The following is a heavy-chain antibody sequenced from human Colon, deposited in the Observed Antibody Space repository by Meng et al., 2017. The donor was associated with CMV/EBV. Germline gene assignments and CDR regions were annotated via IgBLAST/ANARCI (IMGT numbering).Heavy chain of an antibody. Sequence: WPFSCHYWTWIRQPPGKGPVWIGEIYRSGSTRSTPSLVSRVTISADKSNNQFSLRLNSVTAAATAMYYCARGAGGWELQGIWFDPWGQGTLVTVSS. V-gene: IGHV4-34*01. CDR2: IYRSGST. CDR1: WPFSCHY. CDR3: ARGAGGWELQGIWFDP. D-gene: IGHD1-26*01. J-gene: IGHJ5*02.